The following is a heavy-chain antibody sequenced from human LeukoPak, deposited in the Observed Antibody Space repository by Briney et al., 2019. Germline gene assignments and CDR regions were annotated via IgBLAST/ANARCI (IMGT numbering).Heavy chain of an antibody. Sequence: ASVKVSCKASGYTFTGYYMHWVRQAPGQGLEWMGWINPNSGGTNYAQKFQGRVTMTRDTSISTAYMELSRLRSDDTAVYYCARRYCSSTSCPKTYWGQGTMVTVSS. J-gene: IGHJ3*01. V-gene: IGHV1-2*02. CDR1: GYTFTGYY. CDR2: INPNSGGT. CDR3: ARRYCSSTSCPKTY. D-gene: IGHD2-2*01.